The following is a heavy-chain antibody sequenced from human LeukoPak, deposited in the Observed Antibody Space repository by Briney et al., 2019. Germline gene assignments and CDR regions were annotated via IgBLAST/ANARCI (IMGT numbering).Heavy chain of an antibody. J-gene: IGHJ5*02. CDR1: GFTFSNYA. CDR2: ISSSGSTI. D-gene: IGHD3-10*01. CDR3: ARGGQAGTGDL. V-gene: IGHV3-48*01. Sequence: GGSLRLSCAPSGFTFSNYALNWVRQAPGKGLEWVSYISSSGSTIFYADSVKGRFTISRDNAKKSLSLQMNSLRAEDTAVYYCARGGQAGTGDLWGQGTLVTVSS.